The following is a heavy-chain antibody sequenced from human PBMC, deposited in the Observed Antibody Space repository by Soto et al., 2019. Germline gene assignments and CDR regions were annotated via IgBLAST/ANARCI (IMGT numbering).Heavy chain of an antibody. Sequence: ASVKVSCKASGYTFTSYGISCVRQAPGQGLEWMGWISAYNGNTNYAQKLQGRVTMTTDTSTSTAYMELRSLRSDDTAVYYCARELDCSGGSCYYYYGMDVWGQGTTVTVSS. CDR2: ISAYNGNT. J-gene: IGHJ6*02. V-gene: IGHV1-18*04. CDR3: ARELDCSGGSCYYYYGMDV. CDR1: GYTFTSYG. D-gene: IGHD2-15*01.